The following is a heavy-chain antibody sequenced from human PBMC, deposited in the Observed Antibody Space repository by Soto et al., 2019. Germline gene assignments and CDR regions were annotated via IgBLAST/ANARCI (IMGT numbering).Heavy chain of an antibody. CDR2: IYYSGTT. J-gene: IGHJ4*02. V-gene: IGHV4-28*01. CDR3: ARREIQGPIDY. CDR1: GYSISSSNW. D-gene: IGHD1-26*01. Sequence: QVQLQESGPGLVKPSDTLSLTCAVSGYSISSSNWWGWIRQPPGKGLEWIGYIYYSGTTYYNPSLKSRVTISVDTSKNQFSLKLTSVTAVDTAIYYCARREIQGPIDYWGQGTLVTVSS.